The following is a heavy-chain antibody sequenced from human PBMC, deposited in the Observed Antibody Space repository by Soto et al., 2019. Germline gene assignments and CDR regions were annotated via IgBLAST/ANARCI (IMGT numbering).Heavy chain of an antibody. CDR1: GYTFSNYD. CDR2: VNPNNGDT. J-gene: IGHJ4*02. CDR3: AKVSRKGSAIDFDY. V-gene: IGHV1-8*01. Sequence: QVQLVQSGAELKKPGASVKVSCKASGYTFSNYDMNWVRQATGQGPEWIGWVNPNNGDTGYDQKFQGRVTLTTDISTTTAYMELTSLRSEDTAIYYCAKVSRKGSAIDFDYWGQGTLITVSS. D-gene: IGHD3-10*01.